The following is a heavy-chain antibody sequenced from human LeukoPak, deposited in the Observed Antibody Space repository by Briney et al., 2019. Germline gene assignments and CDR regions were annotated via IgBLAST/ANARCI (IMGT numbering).Heavy chain of an antibody. D-gene: IGHD5/OR15-5a*01. CDR3: ARAPVSLFDY. V-gene: IGHV4-39*07. CDR1: GGSISSSSYY. CDR2: IYYSGST. Sequence: PSETLSLTCTVSGGSISSSSYYWGWIRQPPGKGLGWIGSIYYSGSTYYNPSLKSRVTISVDTSKNQFSLKLSSVTAADTAVYYCARAPVSLFDYWGQGNLVTVSS. J-gene: IGHJ4*02.